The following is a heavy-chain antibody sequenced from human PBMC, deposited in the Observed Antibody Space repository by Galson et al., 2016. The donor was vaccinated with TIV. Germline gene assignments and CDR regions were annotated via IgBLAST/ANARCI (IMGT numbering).Heavy chain of an antibody. CDR2: IYNDGST. CDR3: ARDRRHYGNECYLFYYYGMDV. Sequence: SLRLSCAASGFTVSGNYMTWVRQAPGKGLEWVSLIYNDGSTTYADSVKGRFSISRDNFKNTVYLQMNSLRADDAAVYYSARDRRHYGNECYLFYYYGMDVGGQGTTVTVSS. D-gene: IGHD2-21*01. V-gene: IGHV3-53*05. CDR1: GFTVSGNY. J-gene: IGHJ6*02.